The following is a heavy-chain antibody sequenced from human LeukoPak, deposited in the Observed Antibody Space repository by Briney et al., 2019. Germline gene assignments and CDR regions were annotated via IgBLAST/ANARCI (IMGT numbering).Heavy chain of an antibody. CDR2: IWYDGSIK. Sequence: KPGRSLRLSCAASGFTFSSYGMHWVRQAPGKGLAWVAVIWYDGSIKYYADSVKGRFTISRDNSKNTLYLQMNSLRAEDTAVYYCARDWDCSGGSCYSDYGMDGWGQGTTVTVSS. D-gene: IGHD2-15*01. CDR1: GFTFSSYG. J-gene: IGHJ6*02. V-gene: IGHV3-33*01. CDR3: ARDWDCSGGSCYSDYGMDG.